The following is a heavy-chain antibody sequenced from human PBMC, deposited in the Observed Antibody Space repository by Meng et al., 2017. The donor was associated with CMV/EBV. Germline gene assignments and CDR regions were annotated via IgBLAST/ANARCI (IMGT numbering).Heavy chain of an antibody. CDR3: ARVRRQLAHFDY. CDR1: GGSISSGDYS. J-gene: IGHJ4*02. CDR2: IYYSGST. V-gene: IGHV4-30-4*08. D-gene: IGHD6-13*01. Sequence: VSGGSISSGDYSWSWVRQPPGKGLEWIGYIYYSGSTYYNPSLKSRVTISVDTSKNQFSLKLSSVTAADTAVYYCARVRRQLAHFDYWGQGTLVTVSS.